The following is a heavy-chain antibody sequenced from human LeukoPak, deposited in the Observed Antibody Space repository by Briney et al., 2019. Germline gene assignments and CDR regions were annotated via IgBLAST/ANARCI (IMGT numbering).Heavy chain of an antibody. CDR2: IYHSGST. CDR1: GGSISSSNW. D-gene: IGHD3-10*01. Sequence: SGTLSLTCAVSGGSISSSNWWSWVRQPPGKGLEWIGEIYHSGSTNYNPSLKSRVTISVDKSKNQFSLKLSSVTAADTAVYYCAREVGNYGSGSYYRGYWYFDLWGRGTLVTVSS. V-gene: IGHV4-4*02. CDR3: AREVGNYGSGSYYRGYWYFDL. J-gene: IGHJ2*01.